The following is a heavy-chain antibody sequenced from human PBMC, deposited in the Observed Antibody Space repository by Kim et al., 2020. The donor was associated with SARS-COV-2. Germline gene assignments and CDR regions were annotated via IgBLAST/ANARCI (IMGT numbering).Heavy chain of an antibody. D-gene: IGHD3-3*01. J-gene: IGHJ4*02. Sequence: SRATISVDTSKNQFSLKLSSVTAADTAVYYCARHARGSIFGVVIISYFDYWGQGTLVTVSS. CDR3: ARHARGSIFGVVIISYFDY. V-gene: IGHV4-59*08.